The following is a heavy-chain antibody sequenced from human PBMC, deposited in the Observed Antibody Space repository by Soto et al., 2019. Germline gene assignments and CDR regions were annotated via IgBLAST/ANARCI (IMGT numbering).Heavy chain of an antibody. D-gene: IGHD2-2*01. Sequence: VSGISGSGGSPYYADSVKGRVTISRDSSKNTLYLQMNSLRAEDTAVYYCAKAHCSSTSCYPTYYNYGLDVWGQGTTVTVSS. CDR3: AKAHCSSTSCYPTYYNYGLDV. V-gene: IGHV3-23*01. J-gene: IGHJ6*02. CDR2: ISGSGGSP.